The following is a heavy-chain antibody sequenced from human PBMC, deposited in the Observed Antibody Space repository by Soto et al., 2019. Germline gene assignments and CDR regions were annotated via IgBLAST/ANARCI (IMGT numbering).Heavy chain of an antibody. CDR1: GFTFSSYS. J-gene: IGHJ3*02. Sequence: EVQLVESGGGLVKPGGSLSLSCAASGFTFSSYSMIWVRQAPGKGLEWVSCISTSSNYIFYGDSVKGRFTISRDNAKKSLYLQMNSLRAEDTAVYYCARDTGYSSGQVPESFDIWGQGTMVTVSS. CDR3: ARDTGYSSGQVPESFDI. V-gene: IGHV3-21*01. CDR2: ISTSSNYI. D-gene: IGHD6-19*01.